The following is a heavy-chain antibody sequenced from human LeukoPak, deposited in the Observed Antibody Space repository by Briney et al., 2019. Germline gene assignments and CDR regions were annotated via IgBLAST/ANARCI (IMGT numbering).Heavy chain of an antibody. J-gene: IGHJ4*02. V-gene: IGHV3-64*01. Sequence: GGSPRHSSAASGFSFSSYATQCVRQTPGEGQEYVSTISVNGVSTFYANSPKGRYTTSRENSITTRYLQMGSPRPECMAGYYFARALIAARPDSLFDYWGQGTLVTVSS. CDR3: ARALIAARPDSLFDY. CDR2: ISVNGVST. CDR1: GFSFSSYA. D-gene: IGHD6-6*01.